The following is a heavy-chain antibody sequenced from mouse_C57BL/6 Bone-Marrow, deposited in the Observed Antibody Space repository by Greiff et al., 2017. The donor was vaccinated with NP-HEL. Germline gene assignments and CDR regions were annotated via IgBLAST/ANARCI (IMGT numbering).Heavy chain of an antibody. V-gene: IGHV1-72*01. CDR1: GYTFTSYW. CDR3: AQYYYGSRGWYFDV. J-gene: IGHJ1*03. Sequence: QVQLQQPGADLVKPGASVKLSCKASGYTFTSYWMHWVKQRPGRGLEWIGRIDPNSGGTKFNEKFKTKATLTVDKPSSTAYMQLSSLTSEDSAVYYCAQYYYGSRGWYFDVWGKGTTVTVSS. D-gene: IGHD1-1*01. CDR2: IDPNSGGT.